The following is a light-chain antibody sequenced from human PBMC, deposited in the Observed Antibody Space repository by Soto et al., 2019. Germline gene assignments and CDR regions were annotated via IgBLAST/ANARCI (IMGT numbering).Light chain of an antibody. CDR3: QQRSNWPPSIT. V-gene: IGKV3-11*01. Sequence: EIVMTQSPATLSVSPGEWATLSCRASQSVRSNLAWYQQRPGQAPRLLIYGASTRATGIPARFSGSGSGTDFTLTTSSVEPEDFAIYYCQQRSNWPPSITFGQGTRLEIK. CDR2: GAS. CDR1: QSVRSN. J-gene: IGKJ5*01.